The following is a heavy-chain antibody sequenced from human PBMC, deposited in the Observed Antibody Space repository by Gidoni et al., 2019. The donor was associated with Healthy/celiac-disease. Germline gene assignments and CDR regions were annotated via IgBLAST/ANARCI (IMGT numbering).Heavy chain of an antibody. V-gene: IGHV3-49*03. CDR2: IRSKAYGGTT. CDR3: TSHPIYDILTGYYSDAFDI. CDR1: GFTLGGYA. D-gene: IGHD3-9*01. Sequence: EVQLVESGGGLVQPGRSLSLSCTASGFTLGGYALRWFRQAPGKGLEWVGFIRSKAYGGTTEYAASVKGRFTISRDDSKSIAYLQMNSLKTEDTAVYYCTSHPIYDILTGYYSDAFDIWGQGTMVTVFS. J-gene: IGHJ3*02.